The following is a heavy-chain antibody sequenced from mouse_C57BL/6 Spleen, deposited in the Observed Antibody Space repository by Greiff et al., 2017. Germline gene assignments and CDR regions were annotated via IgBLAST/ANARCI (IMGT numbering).Heavy chain of an antibody. Sequence: VQLQQSGPGLVKPSQSLSLTCSVTGYSITSGYYWNWIRQFPGNKLEWMGYISYDGSNNYNPSLKNRISITRDTSKNQFFLKLNSVTTEDTATYYCARGEDLYAMDYWGQGTSVTVSS. CDR1: GYSITSGYY. J-gene: IGHJ4*01. CDR2: ISYDGSN. CDR3: ARGEDLYAMDY. V-gene: IGHV3-6*01.